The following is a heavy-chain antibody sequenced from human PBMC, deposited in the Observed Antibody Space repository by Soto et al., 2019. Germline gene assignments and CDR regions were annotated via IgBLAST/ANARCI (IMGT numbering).Heavy chain of an antibody. V-gene: IGHV3-30*18. D-gene: IGHD2-8*01. CDR1: GFTFSSYG. CDR2: ISYDGSNK. CDR3: AKAGLGYCTNGVCYPVDYFDY. Sequence: GGSLRLPCAASGFTFSSYGMHWVRQAPGKGLEWVAVISYDGSNKYYADSVKGRFTIPRDNSKNTLYLQMNSLRAEDTAVYYCAKAGLGYCTNGVCYPVDYFDYWGQGTLVTVSS. J-gene: IGHJ4*02.